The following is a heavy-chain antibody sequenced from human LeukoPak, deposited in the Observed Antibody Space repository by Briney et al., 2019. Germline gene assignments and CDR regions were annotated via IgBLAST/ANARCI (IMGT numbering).Heavy chain of an antibody. J-gene: IGHJ5*02. CDR3: AGAYGSVVKTARWFDP. CDR2: ISSNGGST. Sequence: GGSLRLSCAASGFTFSSYAMHWVRQAPGKGLEYVSAISSNGGSTYYANSVKGRFTISRDNSKNTLYLQMGSLRAEDMAVYYCAGAYGSVVKTARWFDPWGQGTLVTVSS. CDR1: GFTFSSYA. V-gene: IGHV3-64*01. D-gene: IGHD3-10*01.